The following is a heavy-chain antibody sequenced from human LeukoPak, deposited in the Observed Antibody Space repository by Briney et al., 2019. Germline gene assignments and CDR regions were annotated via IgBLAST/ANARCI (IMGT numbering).Heavy chain of an antibody. V-gene: IGHV3-74*01. J-gene: IGHJ1*01. Sequence: GGSLRLSCAASGFTFSSYWMHWVRQAPRKGLVWVSRIKSDGSTRYADSVKGRFTVSRDNAKNTVSLQMNSLRAEDTGVYYCARAPSEIGGYYPEYFRHWGQGTLVIVSS. D-gene: IGHD3-22*01. CDR3: ARAPSEIGGYYPEYFRH. CDR1: GFTFSSYW. CDR2: IKSDGST.